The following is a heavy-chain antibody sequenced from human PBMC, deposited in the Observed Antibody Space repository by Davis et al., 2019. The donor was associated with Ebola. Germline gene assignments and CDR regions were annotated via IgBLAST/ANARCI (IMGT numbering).Heavy chain of an antibody. J-gene: IGHJ4*02. CDR1: GFTFSRSW. D-gene: IGHD6-13*01. V-gene: IGHV3-74*01. Sequence: HTGGSLRLSCLASGFTFSRSWMHWVRQAPGKGLVWVSRINSDGTNTSCADSVKGRFTISRDNAKNSLHLQMNNLRADDMAVYYCAREAAAGDYWGQGTLVTVS. CDR2: INSDGTNT. CDR3: AREAAAGDY.